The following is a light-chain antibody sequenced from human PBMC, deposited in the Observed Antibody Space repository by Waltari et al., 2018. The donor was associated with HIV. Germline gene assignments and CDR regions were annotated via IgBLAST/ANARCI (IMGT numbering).Light chain of an antibody. CDR3: SSYTSRVTYV. J-gene: IGLJ1*01. Sequence: QSALTQPASVSGSPGQSITISCTGTSNDVGGSNYVSCHQQHPGEGPKLIMHDVSDRPAGISNRFSGSKSGNTASLTISGLQTEDEADYYCSSYTSRVTYVFGTGTRVTVL. CDR1: SNDVGGSNY. CDR2: DVS. V-gene: IGLV2-14*03.